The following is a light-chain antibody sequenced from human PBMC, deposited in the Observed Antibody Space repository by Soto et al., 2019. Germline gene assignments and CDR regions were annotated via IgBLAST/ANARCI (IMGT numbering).Light chain of an antibody. J-gene: IGLJ2*01. CDR2: LNSDGSH. CDR3: QTWGTGTVG. V-gene: IGLV4-69*01. CDR1: SGHSRYA. Sequence: QPVLTQSPSASASLGASVKLTCTLSSGHSRYAIAWHQQQPEKGPRYLMKLNSDGSHSKGDGIPDRFSGSSSGAERYLTISSLQSEDEADYYCQTWGTGTVGFGGGTKVTVL.